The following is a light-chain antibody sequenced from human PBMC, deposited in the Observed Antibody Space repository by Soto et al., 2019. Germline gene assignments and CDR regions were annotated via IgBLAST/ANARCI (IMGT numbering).Light chain of an antibody. CDR2: DNT. J-gene: IGLJ3*02. Sequence: QSVLTQPPSVSGAPGQRVTISCTGSSSNIGAGYDVHWYQQLPGTAPKLLIYDNTNRPSGVPDRFSGSKSGASASLAITGLQAGDEADYYCQSYDTSLSVCVFGGGTKLTVL. CDR3: QSYDTSLSVCV. CDR1: SSNIGAGYD. V-gene: IGLV1-40*01.